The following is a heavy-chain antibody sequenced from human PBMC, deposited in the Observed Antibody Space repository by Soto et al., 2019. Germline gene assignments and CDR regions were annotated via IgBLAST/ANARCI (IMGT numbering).Heavy chain of an antibody. CDR2: IKQDGSEK. J-gene: IGHJ6*03. CDR3: ARGGADFWSGFTWYMDV. Sequence: GGSLRLSCAASGFTFSSYWMSWVRQAPGKGLEWVANIKQDGSEKYYVDSVKGRFTISRDNAKNSLYLQMNSLRAEDTAVYYCARGGADFWSGFTWYMDVWGKGTTVTVSS. D-gene: IGHD3-3*01. CDR1: GFTFSSYW. V-gene: IGHV3-7*01.